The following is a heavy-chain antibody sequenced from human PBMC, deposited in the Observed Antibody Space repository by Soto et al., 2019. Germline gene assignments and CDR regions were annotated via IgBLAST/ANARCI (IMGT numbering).Heavy chain of an antibody. J-gene: IGHJ6*02. Sequence: PGGSLRHSCAASGFTFSSYLMHGVRQAPGKGLVWVSRINSDGSSTSYADSVKGRFTISRDNSKNTLYLQMNSLRAEDTAVYYCAKSKVGSPLDYYGMDVWGQGTTVTVSS. CDR2: INSDGSST. CDR1: GFTFSSYL. D-gene: IGHD3-10*01. V-gene: IGHV3-74*01. CDR3: AKSKVGSPLDYYGMDV.